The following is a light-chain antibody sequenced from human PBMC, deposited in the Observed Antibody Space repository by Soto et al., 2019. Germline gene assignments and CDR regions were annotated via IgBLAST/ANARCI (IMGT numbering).Light chain of an antibody. V-gene: IGKV1-39*01. CDR2: TAS. Sequence: DIQMTQSPSSLSASVGDRVTITCRTSLSISTYLNWFQHKPGKAPRLLIYTASTLQSGVPSRFSGSGSGTDFTLTISGLQPADFATYYCQQSFTTRPTFGGGTKVEIK. CDR1: LSISTY. CDR3: QQSFTTRPT. J-gene: IGKJ4*01.